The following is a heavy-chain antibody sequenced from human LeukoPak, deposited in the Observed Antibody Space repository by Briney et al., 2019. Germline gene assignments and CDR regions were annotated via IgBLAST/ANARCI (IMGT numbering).Heavy chain of an antibody. J-gene: IGHJ4*02. Sequence: PSETLSLTCTVSGGSISSSSYYWGWIRQPPGEGLEWIGSIYYSGSTYYNPSLKSLVTMSVDPSKNQFSLKLSSVTAADTAVYYCARPSSGYYYAPFDYWGQGTLVTVSS. V-gene: IGHV4-39*07. D-gene: IGHD3-22*01. CDR3: ARPSSGYYYAPFDY. CDR2: IYYSGST. CDR1: GGSISSSSYY.